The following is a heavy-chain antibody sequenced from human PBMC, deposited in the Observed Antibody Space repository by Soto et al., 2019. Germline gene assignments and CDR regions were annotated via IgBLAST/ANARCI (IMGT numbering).Heavy chain of an antibody. CDR1: GYTFTSYG. Sequence: ASVKVSCKASGYTFTSYGISWVRQAPGQGLEWVGWISAHNGDTRYAQNLQGRITMTTDTFTNTAYMELTSLTSDDTAVYYCARDWSRYYDSSGLMWFYWGQGTLVTVAS. V-gene: IGHV1-18*01. J-gene: IGHJ1*01. CDR3: ARDWSRYYDSSGLMWFY. CDR2: ISAHNGDT. D-gene: IGHD3-22*01.